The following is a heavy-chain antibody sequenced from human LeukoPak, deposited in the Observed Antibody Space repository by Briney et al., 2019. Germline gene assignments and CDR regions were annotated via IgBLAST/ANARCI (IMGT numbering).Heavy chain of an antibody. J-gene: IGHJ5*02. CDR3: ARVSVAGLS. CDR1: GGSISSSSYY. V-gene: IGHV4-39*07. Sequence: SETLSLTCTVSGGSISSSSYYWGWIRQPPGKGLEWIGSIYYSGSTYYNPSLKSRVTISVDTSKNQYSLKLSSVTAADTAVYYCARVSVAGLSWGQGTLVTVSS. CDR2: IYYSGST. D-gene: IGHD6-19*01.